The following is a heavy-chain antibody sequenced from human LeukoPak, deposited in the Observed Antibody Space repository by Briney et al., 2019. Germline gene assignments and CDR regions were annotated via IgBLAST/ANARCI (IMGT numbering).Heavy chain of an antibody. CDR1: GGSFSGYY. D-gene: IGHD6-13*01. CDR2: INHSGST. V-gene: IGHV4-34*01. CDR3: ARDNYSTDAFDI. J-gene: IGHJ3*02. Sequence: PSETLSLTCAVYGGSFSGYYWSWIRQPPGKGLEWIGEINHSGSTNYNPSLKSRVTISVDTSKNQFSLKLSSVTAADTAVYYCARDNYSTDAFDIWGQGTMVTVSS.